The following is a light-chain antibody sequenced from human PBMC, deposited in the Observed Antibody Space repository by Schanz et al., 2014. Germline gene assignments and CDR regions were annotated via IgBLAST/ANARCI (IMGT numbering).Light chain of an antibody. CDR3: QQYGSSPYT. V-gene: IGKV3-20*01. CDR2: DAS. J-gene: IGKJ2*01. Sequence: EIVLTQSSGTLSLSPGERATLSCRASQSVSSYLAWYQQKPGQAPRLLIYDASNRATGVPDRFSGSGSGTDFTLTISRLEPEDSAVYYCQQYGSSPYTFGQGTKLEIK. CDR1: QSVSSY.